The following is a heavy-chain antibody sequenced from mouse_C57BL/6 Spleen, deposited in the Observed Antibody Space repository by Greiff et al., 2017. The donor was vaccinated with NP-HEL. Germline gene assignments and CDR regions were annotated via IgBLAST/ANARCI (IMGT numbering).Heavy chain of an antibody. CDR3: ARGVIDFDY. J-gene: IGHJ2*01. CDR1: GYTFTDYY. V-gene: IGHV1-26*01. Sequence: VQLQQSGPELVKPGASVKISCKASGYTFTDYYMNWVKQSHGKSLEWIGDINPNNGGTSYNQKFKGKATLTVDKSSSTAYMELRSLTSEDSAVYYCARGVIDFDYWGQGTTLTVSS. CDR2: INPNNGGT. D-gene: IGHD2-1*01.